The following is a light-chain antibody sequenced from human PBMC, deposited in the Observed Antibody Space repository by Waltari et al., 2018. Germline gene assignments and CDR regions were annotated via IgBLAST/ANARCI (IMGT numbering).Light chain of an antibody. Sequence: SYELTQPPSVSVSPGQTASLPCSGDKLGDKYACWYQQKPGQSPVLVIYQDSKRHSGIPERFSGSNSGNTATLTISGTQAMDEADYYCQAWDSSTDVVFGGGTKLTVL. CDR3: QAWDSSTDVV. CDR2: QDS. CDR1: KLGDKY. J-gene: IGLJ2*01. V-gene: IGLV3-1*01.